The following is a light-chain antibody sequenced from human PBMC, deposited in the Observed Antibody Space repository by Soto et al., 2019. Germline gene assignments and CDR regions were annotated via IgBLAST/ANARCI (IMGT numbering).Light chain of an antibody. V-gene: IGLV2-14*01. CDR1: SSDAGGYNY. CDR3: SSYTSSSTPLV. J-gene: IGLJ3*02. CDR2: DVT. Sequence: QSVLTQPASVSGSPGQSITISCTGTSSDAGGYNYVSWYQQHPGKAPKLMIYDVTNRPSGVSNRFSGSKSGNTASLTISGLQAEDEADYYCSSYTSSSTPLVFCGGTKLTVL.